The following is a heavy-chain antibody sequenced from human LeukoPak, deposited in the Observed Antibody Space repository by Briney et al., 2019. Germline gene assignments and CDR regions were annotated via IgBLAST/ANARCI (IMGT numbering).Heavy chain of an antibody. V-gene: IGHV3-74*01. CDR3: TRVYCSGGSCYYFDY. CDR1: GFTFSTYW. CDR2: INTDGSTT. Sequence: GGSLRLSCAASGFTFSTYWMHWVRHAPGKGLVWVSRINTDGSTTSYADSVKGRFTISRDNAKNTLYLQMNSLRAEDTAVYYCTRVYCSGGSCYYFDYWGQGTLVTVSS. D-gene: IGHD2-15*01. J-gene: IGHJ4*02.